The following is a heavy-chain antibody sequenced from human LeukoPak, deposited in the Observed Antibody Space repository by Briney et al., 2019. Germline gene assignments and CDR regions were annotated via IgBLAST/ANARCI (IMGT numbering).Heavy chain of an antibody. J-gene: IGHJ4*02. D-gene: IGHD6-6*01. Sequence: PSETLSLTCTVSGGSISSYYWSWIRQPAGKGLEWIVRIYTTGSTNYNPSLKSRVTMSVDTSKNQFSLKLSSVTAVETAVYYCARGGVYSCSSDFDYWGQGTLVTVSS. CDR3: ARGGVYSCSSDFDY. CDR1: GGSISSYY. CDR2: IYTTGST. V-gene: IGHV4-4*07.